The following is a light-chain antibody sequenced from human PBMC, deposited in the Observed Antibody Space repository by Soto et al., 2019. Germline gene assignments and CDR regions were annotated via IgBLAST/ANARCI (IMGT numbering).Light chain of an antibody. CDR3: TSYTSSSTYV. V-gene: IGLV2-14*01. J-gene: IGLJ1*01. CDR1: SSDVGGHNS. Sequence: QSALTQPASVSGSPGQSITISCTGTSSDVGGHNSVSWYQQHPGKAPKLMIYNVSNRPSGVSNRFSGSKSGNTASLTISGLLADDEADYYCTSYTSSSTYVFGAGTKVTVL. CDR2: NVS.